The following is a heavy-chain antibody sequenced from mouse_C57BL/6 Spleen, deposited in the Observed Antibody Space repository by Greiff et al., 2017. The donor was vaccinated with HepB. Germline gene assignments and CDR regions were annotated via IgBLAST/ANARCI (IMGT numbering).Heavy chain of an antibody. V-gene: IGHV1-69*01. CDR2: IDPSDSYT. CDR3: ARRGLGDYAMEC. Sequence: VQLQQPGAELVMPGASVKLSCKASGYTFTSYWMHWVKQRPGQGLEWIGEIDPSDSYTNYNQKFKGKSTLTVDKSSSTAYMQLSSLTSEDSAVYCCARRGLGDYAMECWGQGTSVTVSS. D-gene: IGHD3-1*01. CDR1: GYTFTSYW. J-gene: IGHJ4*01.